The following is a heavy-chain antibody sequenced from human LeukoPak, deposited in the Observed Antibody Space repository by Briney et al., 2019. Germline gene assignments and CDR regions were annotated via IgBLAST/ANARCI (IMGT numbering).Heavy chain of an antibody. V-gene: IGHV3-66*01. J-gene: IGHJ6*02. CDR2: IYSGGST. D-gene: IGHD3-10*01. CDR3: AREDGSGPLYYHGMDV. Sequence: GGSLRLSCAASGFTVSSNYMSWVRQAPGKGLEWVSVIYSGGSTYYADSVKGRFTISRDNSKNTLYLQMNSLRAEDTAVYYCAREDGSGPLYYHGMDVWGQGTTVTVSS. CDR1: GFTVSSNY.